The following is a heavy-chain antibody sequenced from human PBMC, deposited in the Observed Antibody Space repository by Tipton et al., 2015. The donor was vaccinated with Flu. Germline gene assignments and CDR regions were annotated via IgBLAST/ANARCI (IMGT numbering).Heavy chain of an antibody. V-gene: IGHV4-34*01. J-gene: IGHJ4*02. CDR1: GGPFSGYY. CDR3: ARRRITIVRGVIITTNFDY. CDR2: INHSGST. D-gene: IGHD3-10*01. Sequence: TLSLTCAVYGGPFSGYYWSWIRQPPGKGLEWIGEINHSGSTNYNPSLKSRVTISVDTSKNQFSLKLSSVTAADTAVYYCARRRITIVRGVIITTNFDYWGQGTLVTVSS.